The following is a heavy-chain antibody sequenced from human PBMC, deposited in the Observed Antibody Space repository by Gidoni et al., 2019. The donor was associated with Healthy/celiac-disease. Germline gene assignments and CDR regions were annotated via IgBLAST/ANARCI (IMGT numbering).Heavy chain of an antibody. J-gene: IGHJ4*02. Sequence: QVQLVQSGAEVKKPGSSVKVPCKASGGTFSSYAISWVRPAPVQGLQGLGGILPICGTATYAQKFQGRVTLTAAESTSTAYLELGSLRSEDTAVYYCPRESGMAAAVTGYYYFDYWRQGTLVTVSS. V-gene: IGHV1-69*01. CDR1: GGTFSSYA. CDR3: PRESGMAAAVTGYYYFDY. D-gene: IGHD6-13*01. CDR2: ILPICGTA.